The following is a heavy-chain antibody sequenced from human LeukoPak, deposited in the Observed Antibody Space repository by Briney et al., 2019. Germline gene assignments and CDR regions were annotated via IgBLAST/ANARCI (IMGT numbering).Heavy chain of an antibody. Sequence: GGSLRLSCAASGFSFSTNAMTWVRQAPEKGLEWVSAISDSGGYTYSADSVKGRFTISRDNSKNTVYLQMNSLRVEDTAVYYCVKFRGATDHYYYYMDVWGKGTTVTVSS. CDR3: VKFRGATDHYYYYMDV. CDR1: GFSFSTNA. J-gene: IGHJ6*03. D-gene: IGHD1-26*01. V-gene: IGHV3-23*01. CDR2: ISDSGGYT.